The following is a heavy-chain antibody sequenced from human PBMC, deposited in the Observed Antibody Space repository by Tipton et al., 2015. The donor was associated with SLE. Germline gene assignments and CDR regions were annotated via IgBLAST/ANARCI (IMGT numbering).Heavy chain of an antibody. CDR2: ISSSSSYI. CDR3: ARDAGYSGYAQ. Sequence: SLRLSCAASGFTFSSYSMNWVRQAPGKGLEWVSSISSSSSYIYYADSVKGRFTISRDNAKNSLYRRMNSLRAEDTAVDYCARDAGYSGYAQWGQGTLVTVSS. V-gene: IGHV3-21*01. J-gene: IGHJ4*02. CDR1: GFTFSSYS. D-gene: IGHD5-12*01.